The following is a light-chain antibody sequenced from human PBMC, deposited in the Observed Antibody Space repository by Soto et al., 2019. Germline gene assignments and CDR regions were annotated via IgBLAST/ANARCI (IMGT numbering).Light chain of an antibody. CDR1: QSVSSY. Sequence: EIVLTQSPATLSLSPGERATLSCRASQSVSSYLAWYQQKPGQAPRLLIYDASNRATGIPARFSGSGSGTDFTLTISCLEPEDFAGYYCQQRSNWFTFGPGTKVDIK. CDR2: DAS. V-gene: IGKV3-11*01. CDR3: QQRSNWFT. J-gene: IGKJ3*01.